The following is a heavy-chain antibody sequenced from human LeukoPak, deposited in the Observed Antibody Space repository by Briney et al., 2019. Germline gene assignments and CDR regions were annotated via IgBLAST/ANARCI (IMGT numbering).Heavy chain of an antibody. Sequence: SETLSLTCAVYGGSFSGYYWSWIRQPPGRGLEWLGYIYHSGITYYNPSLKSRVTISLDRSKTQFSLQLTSVTAADTAVYYCASTTVTRRFDYWGQGTLVTVSS. D-gene: IGHD4-17*01. V-gene: IGHV4-30-2*01. CDR1: GGSFSGYY. J-gene: IGHJ4*02. CDR2: IYHSGIT. CDR3: ASTTVTRRFDY.